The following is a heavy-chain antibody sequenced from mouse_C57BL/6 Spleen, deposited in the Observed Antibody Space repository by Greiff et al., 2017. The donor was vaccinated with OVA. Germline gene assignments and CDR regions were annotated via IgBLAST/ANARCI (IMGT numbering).Heavy chain of an antibody. CDR1: GYTFTSYW. Sequence: QVQLQQPGAELVRPGSSVKLSCKASGYTFTSYWMDWVKQRPGQGLEWIGNIYPSDSETHYNQKFKDKATLTVDKSSSTAYMQLSSLTSEDSAVYYCAREPLYSWYFDVWGTGTTVTVSS. CDR3: AREPLYSWYFDV. D-gene: IGHD2-1*01. J-gene: IGHJ1*03. V-gene: IGHV1-61*01. CDR2: IYPSDSET.